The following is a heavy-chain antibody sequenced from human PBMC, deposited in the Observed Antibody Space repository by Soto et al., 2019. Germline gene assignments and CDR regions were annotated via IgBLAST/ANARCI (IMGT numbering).Heavy chain of an antibody. D-gene: IGHD3-10*01. V-gene: IGHV4-39*01. Sequence: PSETLSLTCPVSGGYISSSGYYWGWIRQPPGKGLEWIGNIYYSGSTNYNPSLKSRVTISVDTSKNQFSLKVSSVTAADTAVYYCARRSYYGSGSIFDYWGQGTLVTVSS. J-gene: IGHJ4*02. CDR3: ARRSYYGSGSIFDY. CDR1: GGYISSSGYY. CDR2: IYYSGST.